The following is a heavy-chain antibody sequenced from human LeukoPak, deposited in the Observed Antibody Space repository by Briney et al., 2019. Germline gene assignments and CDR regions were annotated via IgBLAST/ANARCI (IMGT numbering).Heavy chain of an antibody. Sequence: PSETLSLTCTVSGGSISSYYWSWIRQPPGKGLEWIGYIYYSGSTNYNPSLKSRVTISVDTSKNQFSLKLSSVTAADTAVYYCARHQSIVGATTGPGAFDIWGQGTMVTVSS. D-gene: IGHD1-26*01. CDR2: IYYSGST. CDR1: GGSISSYY. V-gene: IGHV4-59*08. CDR3: ARHQSIVGATTGPGAFDI. J-gene: IGHJ3*02.